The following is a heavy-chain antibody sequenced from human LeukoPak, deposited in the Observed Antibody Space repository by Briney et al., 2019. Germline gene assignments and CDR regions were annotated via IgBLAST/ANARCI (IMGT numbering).Heavy chain of an antibody. CDR3: ASRPSSSPTVTTNYYYMDV. V-gene: IGHV4-34*01. CDR2: TNNSKTT. J-gene: IGHJ6*03. CDR1: TVFFYGYY. D-gene: IGHD4-17*01. Sequence: SETLSLTCAVYTVFFYGYYWGRLRPPPGKGREWSGETNNSKTTNYHPSLKRGATISVDTSKNQFSLKMSSVTAADTAVYYCASRPSSSPTVTTNYYYMDVWGKGTTVTVSS.